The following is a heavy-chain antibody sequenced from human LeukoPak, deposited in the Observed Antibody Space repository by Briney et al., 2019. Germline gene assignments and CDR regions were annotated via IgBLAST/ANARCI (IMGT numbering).Heavy chain of an antibody. CDR1: GFRFSTYW. Sequence: PGGSLRLSCAASGFRFSTYWMSWVRQAPGKGLEWVANIKQDGSEKYYVDSVKGRFTISRDNAKNSLYLQMNSLRAEDTAVYYCARGQSSLGYYYYYYMDVWGKGTTVTVSS. J-gene: IGHJ6*03. CDR2: IKQDGSEK. V-gene: IGHV3-7*01. D-gene: IGHD3-16*01. CDR3: ARGQSSLGYYYYYYMDV.